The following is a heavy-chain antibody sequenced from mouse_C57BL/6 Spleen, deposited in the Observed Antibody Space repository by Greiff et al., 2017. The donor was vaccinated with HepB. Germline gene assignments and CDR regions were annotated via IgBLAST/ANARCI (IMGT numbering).Heavy chain of an antibody. CDR1: GYTFTDYN. CDR3: ARFITTVGYYFDY. Sequence: VQLQQSGPELVKPGASVKIPCKASGYTFTDYNMDWVKQSHGKSLEWIGDINPNNGGTIYNQKFKGKATLTVDKSSSTAYMELRSLTSEDTAVYYCARFITTVGYYFDYWGQGTTLTVSS. V-gene: IGHV1-18*01. D-gene: IGHD1-1*01. CDR2: INPNNGGT. J-gene: IGHJ2*01.